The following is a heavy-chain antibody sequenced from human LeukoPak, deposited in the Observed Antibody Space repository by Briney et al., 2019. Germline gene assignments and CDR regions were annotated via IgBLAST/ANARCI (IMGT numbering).Heavy chain of an antibody. J-gene: IGHJ3*02. V-gene: IGHV4-39*01. CDR2: IYYSGST. CDR3: AGGRGGAFDI. D-gene: IGHD3-10*01. Sequence: SETLSLTCTVSGGSISGSSYYWGWIRQPPGKGLEWIGSIYYSGSTYYNPSLKSRVTISVDTSKNQFSLKLSSVTAADTAVYYCAGGRGGAFDIWGQGTMVTVSS. CDR1: GGSISGSSYY.